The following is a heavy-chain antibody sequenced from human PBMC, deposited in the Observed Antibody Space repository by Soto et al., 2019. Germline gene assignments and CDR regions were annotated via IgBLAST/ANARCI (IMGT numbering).Heavy chain of an antibody. J-gene: IGHJ6*02. V-gene: IGHV1-69*01. D-gene: IGHD6-6*01. CDR2: IIPMFGTT. CDR1: GGTFTGNP. Sequence: QVQLVQSGAEVKKPGSSVKVSCKASGGTFTGNPISWVRQAPGRGLEWMGGIIPMFGTTNYAQKFQGRVTITADESTTTAYLELNSLISEDTSVYYCARENSIASLSYYYGMEVWGQGTTVTFSS. CDR3: ARENSIASLSYYYGMEV.